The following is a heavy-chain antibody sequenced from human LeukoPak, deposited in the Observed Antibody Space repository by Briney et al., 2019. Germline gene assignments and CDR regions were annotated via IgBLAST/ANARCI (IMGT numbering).Heavy chain of an antibody. CDR1: GGSFSGYY. V-gene: IGHV4-34*01. D-gene: IGHD1-26*01. Sequence: PSETLSLTCAVYGGSFSGYYWSWIRQPPGKGLEWIGEINHSGSTNYNPSLKSRVTISVDTSKNQFSLKLSSVTAADTAVYYCARDRYSGSYLRTFDYWGQGTLVTVSS. CDR2: INHSGST. CDR3: ARDRYSGSYLRTFDY. J-gene: IGHJ4*02.